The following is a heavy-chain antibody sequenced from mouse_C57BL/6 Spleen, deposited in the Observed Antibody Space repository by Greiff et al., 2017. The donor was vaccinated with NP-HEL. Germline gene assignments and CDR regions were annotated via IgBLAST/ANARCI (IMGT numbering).Heavy chain of an antibody. CDR2: IDTSDSET. J-gene: IGHJ2*01. CDR3: ARRGGLLYEGFDY. Sequence: QVPLQHPWAAVFLPFSSFNLSFKSSVYTFTSYWMHWVKQRPIQGLEWIGNIDTSDSETHYNQKFKDKATLTVDKSSSTAYMQLSSLTSEDSAVYYCARRGGLLYEGFDYWGQGTTLTVSS. D-gene: IGHD1-1*02. V-gene: IGHV1-52*01. CDR1: VYTFTSYW.